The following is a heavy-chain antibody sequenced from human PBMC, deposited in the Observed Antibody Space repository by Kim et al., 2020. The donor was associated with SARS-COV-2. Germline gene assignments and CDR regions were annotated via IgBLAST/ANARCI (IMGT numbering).Heavy chain of an antibody. Sequence: YVDSVKGRFTISRDNAKNSLYLQMNSLRAEDTAVYYCAREMYGDYVPIDYWGQGTLVTVSS. CDR3: AREMYGDYVPIDY. D-gene: IGHD4-17*01. J-gene: IGHJ4*02. V-gene: IGHV3-7*03.